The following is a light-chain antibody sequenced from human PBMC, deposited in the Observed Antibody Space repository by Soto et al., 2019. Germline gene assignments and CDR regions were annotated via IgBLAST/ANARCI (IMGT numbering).Light chain of an antibody. CDR1: QGISNY. Sequence: DIQMTQSPSSLSASVGDRVTITCRASQGISNYLAWYQQKPGKVPELLIYAAYTLQSGVPSRFSGSGSGTDFSLTISSLQPEDVATYYCHKYNHGPTFGGGTKVEIK. V-gene: IGKV1-27*01. CDR2: AAY. CDR3: HKYNHGPT. J-gene: IGKJ4*01.